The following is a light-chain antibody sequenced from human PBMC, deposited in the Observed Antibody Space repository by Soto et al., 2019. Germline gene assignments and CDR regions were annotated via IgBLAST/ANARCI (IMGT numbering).Light chain of an antibody. CDR2: AAS. V-gene: IGKV1-39*01. Sequence: DIQMTQSQSSLSASVGDRVTITCRASQSISSYLEWYQQKPEKVPTLLIYAASILQGGVPSRVSGSGSGTEFTSTISGLQPEDVDTYYCQPSFSAPLPFCQATTVEIK. CDR1: QSISSY. CDR3: QPSFSAPLP. J-gene: IGKJ1*01.